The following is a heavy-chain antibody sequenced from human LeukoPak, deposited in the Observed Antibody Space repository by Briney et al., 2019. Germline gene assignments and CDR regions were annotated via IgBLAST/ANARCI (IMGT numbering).Heavy chain of an antibody. CDR1: GYSISSGYY. D-gene: IGHD3-3*01. V-gene: IGHV4-38-2*02. Sequence: KPSETLSLTCTVSGYSISSGYYWGWIRQPPGKGLEWIGSIYHSGSTYYNPSLKSRVTISVDTSKNQFSLQLSSVTAADTAVCYCARDFDFWSGYYDWGQGTLVTVSS. CDR2: IYHSGST. J-gene: IGHJ4*02. CDR3: ARDFDFWSGYYD.